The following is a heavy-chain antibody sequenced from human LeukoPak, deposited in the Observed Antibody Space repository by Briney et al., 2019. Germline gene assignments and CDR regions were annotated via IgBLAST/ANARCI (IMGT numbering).Heavy chain of an antibody. V-gene: IGHV4-59*12. CDR1: GASISSYY. CDR2: NLYSGNT. Sequence: SETQSLTCTVSGASISSYYWSCIRQPPGKGREWIGHNLYSGNTGYNPSLKSRATTSIDTSKNQISLKVTSVTAADTAVYYCTGLTRADTGTRGYFDYWGQGILVSVSA. J-gene: IGHJ4*02. CDR3: TGLTRADTGTRGYFDY. D-gene: IGHD2-8*02.